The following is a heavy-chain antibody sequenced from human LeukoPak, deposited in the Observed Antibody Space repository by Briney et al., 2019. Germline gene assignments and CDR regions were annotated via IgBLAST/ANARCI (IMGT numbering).Heavy chain of an antibody. CDR2: IYYSGST. D-gene: IGHD3-10*01. CDR3: ATHTYYYARGPDDAFDI. Sequence: SETLSLTCTVSGGSISSYYWSWIRQPPGKGLEWIGYIYYSGSTNYNPSLKGRVTISVDTSKNQFSLKLSSVTAADTAVYYCATHTYYYARGPDDAFDIWGQGTMVTVSS. J-gene: IGHJ3*02. V-gene: IGHV4-59*08. CDR1: GGSISSYY.